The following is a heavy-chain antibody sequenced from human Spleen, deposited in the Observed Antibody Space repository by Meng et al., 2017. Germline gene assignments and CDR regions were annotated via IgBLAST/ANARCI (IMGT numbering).Heavy chain of an antibody. J-gene: IGHJ4*02. CDR2: IKEGGIEK. CDR1: GFSFSSSW. V-gene: IGHV3-7*01. Sequence: GESLKISCAASGFSFSSSWMGWVRQAPGKGLEWVANIKEGGIEKYYVDSVKGRFTISRDNAMKSLYLQIISLRAEDTAVYYCARRESSGWYGHHYWGQGTLVTVSS. D-gene: IGHD6-19*01. CDR3: ARRESSGWYGHHY.